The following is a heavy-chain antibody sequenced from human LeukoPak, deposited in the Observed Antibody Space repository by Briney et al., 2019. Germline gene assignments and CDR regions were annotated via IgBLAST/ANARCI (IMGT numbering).Heavy chain of an antibody. CDR2: IYPGDSDT. D-gene: IGHD3-10*01. V-gene: IGHV5-51*01. Sequence: GESLKISCEASGYSFTTYWIGWVRQMPGKGLEWMGIIYPGDSDTRYSPSFQGQVTISADKSINTAYLQWSSLKASDTAMYYCARQHGSGSYYSRAIDYWGQGTLVTLSS. J-gene: IGHJ4*02. CDR3: ARQHGSGSYYSRAIDY. CDR1: GYSFTTYW.